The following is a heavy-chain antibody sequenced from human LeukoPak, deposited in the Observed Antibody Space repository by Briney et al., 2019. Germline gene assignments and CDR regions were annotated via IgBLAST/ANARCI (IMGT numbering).Heavy chain of an antibody. V-gene: IGHV3-23*01. D-gene: IGHD6-19*01. CDR1: GFAFSFFA. CDR3: AKPISGGLAVTADWFAP. J-gene: IGHJ5*01. Sequence: GGSLRLSCEASGFAFSFFAMSWLRQAPGKWLELVSTINANSGTRSYAASVRGRFTISRDNSKNTLYLQLNTLRADDTAVYCCAKPISGGLAVTADWFAPWGQGTLVVVSS. CDR2: INANSGTR.